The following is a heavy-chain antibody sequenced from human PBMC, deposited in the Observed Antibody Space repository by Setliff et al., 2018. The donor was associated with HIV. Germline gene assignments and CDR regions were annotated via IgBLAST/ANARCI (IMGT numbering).Heavy chain of an antibody. Sequence: PSETLSLTCAVYGGSFGDQFWNWIRQSPGKGLEWIGEIHHGGGTKYNPSLKSRVTISVDTSTNQFSLKLSSVTAADTAVYYCARGRRSSGWYVYHWGQGTLVTVSS. CDR1: GGSFGDQF. CDR2: IHHGGGT. CDR3: ARGRRSSGWYVYH. J-gene: IGHJ4*02. D-gene: IGHD6-19*01. V-gene: IGHV4-34*01.